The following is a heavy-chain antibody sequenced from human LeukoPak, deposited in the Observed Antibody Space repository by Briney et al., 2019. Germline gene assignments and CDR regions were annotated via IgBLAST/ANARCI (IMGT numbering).Heavy chain of an antibody. CDR1: GGTFSSYA. Sequence: SVTVSCKASGGTFSSYAISWVRQAPGQGLEWMGGIIPIFGTANYAQKFQGRVTITADESTSTAYMELSSLRSEDTAVYYCASGRIAVAHSFSGFDYWGQGTLVTVSS. CDR2: IIPIFGTA. CDR3: ASGRIAVAHSFSGFDY. D-gene: IGHD6-19*01. V-gene: IGHV1-69*13. J-gene: IGHJ4*02.